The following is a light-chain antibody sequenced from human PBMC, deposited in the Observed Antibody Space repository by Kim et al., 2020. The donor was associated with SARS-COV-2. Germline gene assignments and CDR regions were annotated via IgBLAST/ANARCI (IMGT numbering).Light chain of an antibody. CDR2: SNS. V-gene: IGLV1-40*01. J-gene: IGLJ2*01. CDR1: TSNIGAGYD. Sequence: QSVLTQPPSVSGAPGQTVTIPCTGSTSNIGAGYDVHWYQQLPGRAPKLLIHSNSDRPSGVPDRFSGSKSGTSASLAITGLQAEDEADYYCRSYDSSLSGSVLFGGGTQLTVL. CDR3: RSYDSSLSGSVL.